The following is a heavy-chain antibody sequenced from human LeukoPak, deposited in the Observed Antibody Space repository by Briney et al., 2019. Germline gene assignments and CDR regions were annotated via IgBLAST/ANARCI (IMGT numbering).Heavy chain of an antibody. CDR2: INPSGGST. J-gene: IGHJ4*02. V-gene: IGHV1-46*01. CDR1: GYTFTSYY. CDR3: ARVSGWYLDY. D-gene: IGHD6-19*01. Sequence: ASVKVSCKASGYTFTSYYMHWVRQAPGQGLEWMGIINPSGGSTSYAQKFQGRVTITADESTSTAYMELSSLRSEDTAVYYCARVSGWYLDYWGQGTLVTVSS.